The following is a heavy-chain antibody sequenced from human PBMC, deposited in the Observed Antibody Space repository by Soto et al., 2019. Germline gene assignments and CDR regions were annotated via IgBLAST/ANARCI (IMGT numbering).Heavy chain of an antibody. CDR1: GGSFSGYY. V-gene: IGHV4-34*01. D-gene: IGHD6-13*01. CDR3: ARGGAQQLPRFRTSLFDP. CDR2: INHSGST. J-gene: IGHJ5*02. Sequence: SETLSLTCAVYGGSFSGYYWSWIRQPPGKGLEWIGEINHSGSTNYNPSLKSRVTISVDTSKNQFSLKLSSVTAADTAVYYCARGGAQQLPRFRTSLFDPWGQGTLVTVSS.